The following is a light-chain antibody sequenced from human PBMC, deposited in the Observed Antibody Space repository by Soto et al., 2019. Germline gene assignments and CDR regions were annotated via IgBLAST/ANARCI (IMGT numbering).Light chain of an antibody. CDR3: QQYNSSSFT. CDR2: DAS. V-gene: IGKV1-5*01. J-gene: IGKJ3*01. Sequence: DIQMTQSPSTLSASVGDRVTITCRASQSISNWLAWYQQKPGKVPKPLIYDASSLESGVPSRFSGSGSGTEFSLTIGSLQPEDFATYHCQQYNSSSFTFGPGTKVDLK. CDR1: QSISNW.